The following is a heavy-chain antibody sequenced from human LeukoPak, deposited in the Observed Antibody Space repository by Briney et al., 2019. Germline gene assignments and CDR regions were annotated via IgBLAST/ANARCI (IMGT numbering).Heavy chain of an antibody. CDR1: GGTFSSYA. J-gene: IGHJ3*02. D-gene: IGHD1-1*01. CDR2: INPNSGGT. Sequence: ASVKVSCKASGGTFSSYAISWVRQAPGQGLEWMGWINPNSGGTNYAQKFQGRVTMTRDTSISTAYMELSRLRSDDTAVYYCARERTENWNDDSHAFDIWGQGTMVTVSS. CDR3: ARERTENWNDDSHAFDI. V-gene: IGHV1-2*02.